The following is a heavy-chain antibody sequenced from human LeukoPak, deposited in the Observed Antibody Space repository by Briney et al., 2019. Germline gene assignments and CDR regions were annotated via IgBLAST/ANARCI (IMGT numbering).Heavy chain of an antibody. J-gene: IGHJ4*02. CDR2: IKQDGSDK. CDR3: ARARAATGSESYYSKRGPFDY. Sequence: GGSLRLSCAASGFTFSSYWMTWVRQAPGKGLEWVANIKQDGSDKYYVDSVKGRFTISRDNAKNSLYLQMNSLRAEDTAVYYCARARAATGSESYYSKRGPFDYWGQGTLVTVSS. CDR1: GFTFSSYW. D-gene: IGHD3-10*01. V-gene: IGHV3-7*01.